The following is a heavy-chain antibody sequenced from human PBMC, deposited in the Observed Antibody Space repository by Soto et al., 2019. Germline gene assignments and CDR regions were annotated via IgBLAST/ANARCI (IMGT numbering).Heavy chain of an antibody. Sequence: SETLSLTCAVSGGSLSSSAYSWSWIRQPPGKGLEWIGFIYQSGSTYYNPSLKSRVTMSLDRPKKQFSLKLSSVTAADTAVYYCARELLFYDSDGFSWDDAFDIWGQGTMVTVSS. CDR2: IYQSGST. CDR1: GGSLSSSAYS. D-gene: IGHD3-22*01. J-gene: IGHJ3*02. CDR3: ARELLFYDSDGFSWDDAFDI. V-gene: IGHV4-30-2*01.